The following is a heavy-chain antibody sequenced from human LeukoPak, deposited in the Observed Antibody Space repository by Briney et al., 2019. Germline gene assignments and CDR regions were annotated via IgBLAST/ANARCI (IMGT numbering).Heavy chain of an antibody. Sequence: PGGSLRLSCAASGFPFDTYPMNWVRQAPGKGLEWVASISSSNSFKNYADSVKGRFTISRDNAQNSLYLKMSSLRAEDTGLYYCATMGEQWLLKDIWGQGTMVIVSS. CDR2: ISSSNSFK. J-gene: IGHJ3*02. D-gene: IGHD6-19*01. CDR3: ATMGEQWLLKDI. CDR1: GFPFDTYP. V-gene: IGHV3-21*01.